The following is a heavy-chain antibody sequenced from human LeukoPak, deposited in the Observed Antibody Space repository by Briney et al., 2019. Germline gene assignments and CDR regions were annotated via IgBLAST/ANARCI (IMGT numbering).Heavy chain of an antibody. V-gene: IGHV3-30*03. CDR2: ISYDGTNK. CDR3: ARDFRSASDY. Sequence: PGGTLRLSCADSGFTFSSYGMHWVRKAPGKGLEWVALISYDGTNKYYADSVKGRFTISRDNSKNTLYLQMNSLRAEDTAVYYCARDFRSASDYWGQGTLVTVSS. J-gene: IGHJ4*02. CDR1: GFTFSSYG.